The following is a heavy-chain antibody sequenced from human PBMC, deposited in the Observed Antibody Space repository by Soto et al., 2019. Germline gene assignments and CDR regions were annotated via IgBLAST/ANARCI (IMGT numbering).Heavy chain of an antibody. V-gene: IGHV3-21*06. CDR1: GFTFSRYG. Sequence: GSLRLSCAASGFTFSRYGMNWLRQAPGKGLEWVASISSTTSYVYYADSVKGRFSTSRDNAKNILYLEMYALRTEDTAVYYCARDPSEGRVGNWFESWGQGTLVTVSS. CDR2: ISSTTSYV. CDR3: ARDPSEGRVGNWFES. D-gene: IGHD2-2*01. J-gene: IGHJ5*01.